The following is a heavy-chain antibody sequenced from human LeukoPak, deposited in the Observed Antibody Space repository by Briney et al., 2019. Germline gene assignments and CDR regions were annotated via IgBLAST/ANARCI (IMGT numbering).Heavy chain of an antibody. CDR2: IYHSGST. D-gene: IGHD3-10*01. V-gene: IGHV4-30-2*01. J-gene: IGHJ6*02. CDR3: ARDRRRPFGKATNYGMDV. CDR1: GGSISSGGYS. Sequence: SQTLSLTCAVSGGSISSGGYSWSWIRQPPGKGLEWIGYIYHSGSTYYNPSLKSRVTISVDRSKNQFSLKLSSVAAADTAVCYCARDRRRPFGKATNYGMDVWGQGTTVTVSS.